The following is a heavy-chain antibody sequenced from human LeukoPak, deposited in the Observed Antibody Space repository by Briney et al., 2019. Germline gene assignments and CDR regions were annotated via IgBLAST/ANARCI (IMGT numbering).Heavy chain of an antibody. CDR3: ARERTTVTTHYFDY. V-gene: IGHV4-59*01. CDR2: IYYSGST. Sequence: PSETLSLTCTVSGGSISSYYWSWIRQPPGKGLEWIGYIYYSGSTNYNPSLKSRVTISVDTSKNQFSLKLSSVTAADTAVYYCARERTTVTTHYFDYWGQGTLVTVSS. CDR1: GGSISSYY. D-gene: IGHD4-17*01. J-gene: IGHJ4*02.